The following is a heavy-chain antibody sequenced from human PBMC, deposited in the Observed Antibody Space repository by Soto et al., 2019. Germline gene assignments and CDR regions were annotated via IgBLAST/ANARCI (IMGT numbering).Heavy chain of an antibody. V-gene: IGHV3-74*01. D-gene: IGHD1-26*01. CDR2: IDNDGSST. CDR3: VRDDFGLGIEY. CDR1: GFTFSSYW. J-gene: IGHJ4*02. Sequence: GGSLRLSCAASGFTFSSYWMHWVRQTPEKGLVWVSHIDNDGSSTTYADSVKGRFTISRDNAKNTLYLQMNSLRVEDTAVYYCVRDDFGLGIEYWGLGTLVTVSS.